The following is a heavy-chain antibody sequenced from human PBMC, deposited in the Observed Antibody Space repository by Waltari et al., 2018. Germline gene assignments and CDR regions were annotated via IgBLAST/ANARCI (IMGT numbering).Heavy chain of an antibody. Sequence: QVHLVQSGAELKKPGSSVKISCKASGGTSINYAINWVRQAPGQGLEWMGGIIPLFGIADYAQKFQGRLTFIANESTTTAFMELSSLTSEDTAVFYCAKSGGKYNDYYYGMDVWGQGTTVTVSS. V-gene: IGHV1-69*01. J-gene: IGHJ6*02. CDR1: GGTSINYA. D-gene: IGHD2-8*02. CDR2: IIPLFGIA. CDR3: AKSGGKYNDYYYGMDV.